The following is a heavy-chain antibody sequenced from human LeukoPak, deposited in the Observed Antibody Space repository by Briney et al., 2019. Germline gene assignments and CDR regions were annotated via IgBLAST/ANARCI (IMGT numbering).Heavy chain of an antibody. CDR2: ISAYNGNT. D-gene: IGHD2-2*01. Sequence: RASVKVSCKASGYTFTSYGISWVRQAPGQGLEWMGWISAYNGNTNYAQKLQGRVTMTTDTSTSTAYMELRSLRSDDTAVYYCVRAEEENCSSTSCLFYWGQGTLVTVSS. J-gene: IGHJ4*02. CDR3: VRAEEENCSSTSCLFY. CDR1: GYTFTSYG. V-gene: IGHV1-18*01.